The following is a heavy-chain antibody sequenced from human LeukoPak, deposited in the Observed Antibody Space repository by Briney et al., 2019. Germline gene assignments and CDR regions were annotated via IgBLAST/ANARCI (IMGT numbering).Heavy chain of an antibody. V-gene: IGHV4-4*07. CDR3: ARRRRVVGATAGKVDY. D-gene: IGHD1-26*01. CDR2: IYTSGST. CDR1: GASISSYY. J-gene: IGHJ4*02. Sequence: SETLSLTCTVSGASISSYYWSWIREPAGKGLEWIGRIYTSGSTNYNPSLKSRVTISVDTSKNQFSLKLSSVTAADTAVYYCARRRRVVGATAGKVDYWGQGTLVTVSS.